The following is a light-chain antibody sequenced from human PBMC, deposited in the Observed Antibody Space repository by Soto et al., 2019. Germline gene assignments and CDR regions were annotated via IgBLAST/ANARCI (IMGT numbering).Light chain of an antibody. J-gene: IGLJ1*01. CDR3: QSYDSTRGALYF. Sequence: QSVLTQPPSASGTPGQRVTISCSGSSSNIGAGYDVHWYQQRPGTAPKLLIFGNINRPSGVPDRFSGSKSGTSASLAITGLRAEDGGVYYCQSYDSTRGALYFSGTGTKVT. CDR1: SSNIGAGYD. CDR2: GNI. V-gene: IGLV1-40*01.